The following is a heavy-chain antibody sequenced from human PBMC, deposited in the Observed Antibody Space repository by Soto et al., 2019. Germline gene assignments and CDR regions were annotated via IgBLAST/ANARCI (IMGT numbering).Heavy chain of an antibody. V-gene: IGHV2-5*01. CDR2: IYWHDDK. Sequence: SGPTLVNPTHPLTLTCTFSGFSLSTTGVGVSWIRQPPGKALEWLALIYWHDDKRYSPSLKRRLTINKDTSKNQVVHTMTTMAPVDTATYYSPHRGGAAVGLYYFDYCGQGALVTVSS. CDR1: GFSLSTTGVG. J-gene: IGHJ4*02. D-gene: IGHD3-16*01. CDR3: PHRGGAAVGLYYFDY.